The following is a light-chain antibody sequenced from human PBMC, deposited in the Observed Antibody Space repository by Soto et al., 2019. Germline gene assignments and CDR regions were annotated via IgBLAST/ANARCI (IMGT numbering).Light chain of an antibody. Sequence: SVLTQPASVSGSPGQSITISCTGTSSDVGAYNYVSWFQQHPGKAPRLIIYDVSNRPSGVSNRFSGSKSGNTASLTISGLQAEDEADYYCSSYTTSTTGVFGGGTKVTVL. CDR1: SSDVGAYNY. CDR3: SSYTTSTTGV. V-gene: IGLV2-14*01. CDR2: DVS. J-gene: IGLJ3*02.